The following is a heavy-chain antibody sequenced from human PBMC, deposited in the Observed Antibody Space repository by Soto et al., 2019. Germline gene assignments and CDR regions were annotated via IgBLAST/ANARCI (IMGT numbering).Heavy chain of an antibody. CDR3: ASSGSYYLDDAFDI. Sequence: SETLSLTCTVSGGSISSGDYYWSWIRQPPGKGLEWIGYIYYSGSTYYNPSLKSRVTISVDTSKNQFSLKLSSVTAADTAVYYCASSGSYYLDDAFDIWGQGTMVTDSS. CDR2: IYYSGST. V-gene: IGHV4-30-4*01. CDR1: GGSISSGDYY. J-gene: IGHJ3*02. D-gene: IGHD1-26*01.